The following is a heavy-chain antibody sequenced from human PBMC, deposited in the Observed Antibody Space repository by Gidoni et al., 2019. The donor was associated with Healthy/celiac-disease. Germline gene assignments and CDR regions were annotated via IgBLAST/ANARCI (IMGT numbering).Heavy chain of an antibody. D-gene: IGHD1-26*01. J-gene: IGHJ3*02. CDR2: IWYDGSNK. CDR3: ARDGGFGDSGLTDAFDI. CDR1: GFTFSSYG. V-gene: IGHV3-33*01. Sequence: QVQLVESGGGVVQPGRSLRLSCAASGFTFSSYGMHWVRQAPGKGLEWVAVIWYDGSNKYYADSVKGRFTISRDNSKNTLYLQMNSLRAEDTAVYYCARDGGFGDSGLTDAFDIWGQGTMVTVSS.